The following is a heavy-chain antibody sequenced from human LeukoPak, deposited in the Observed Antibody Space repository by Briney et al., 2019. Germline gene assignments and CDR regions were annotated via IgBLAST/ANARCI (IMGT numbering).Heavy chain of an antibody. Sequence: PSETLSLTCTVSGGSISSGRYYWSWIRQPDGKGLERIGRIYTTGSTNYNPSLKSRVTISVDTSKNQFSLKLSSVTAADTAVYYCAREETYHYDSRGFYLYYFDYWGQGALVTVSS. D-gene: IGHD3-22*01. V-gene: IGHV4-61*02. CDR2: IYTTGST. CDR3: AREETYHYDSRGFYLYYFDY. J-gene: IGHJ4*02. CDR1: GGSISSGRYY.